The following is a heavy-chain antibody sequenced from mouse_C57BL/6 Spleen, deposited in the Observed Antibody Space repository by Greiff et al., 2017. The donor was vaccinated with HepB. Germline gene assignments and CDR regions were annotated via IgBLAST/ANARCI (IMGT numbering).Heavy chain of an antibody. CDR3: ARRGTTRYFDV. CDR2: ISYDGSN. Sequence: EVQLQESGPGLVKPSPSLSLTCSVTGYSITSGYYWNWIRQFPGNKLEWMGYISYDGSNNYNPSLKNRISITRDTSKNQFFLKLNSVTTEDTATYYCARRGTTRYFDVWGTGTTVTVSS. D-gene: IGHD1-1*01. CDR1: GYSITSGYY. V-gene: IGHV3-6*01. J-gene: IGHJ1*03.